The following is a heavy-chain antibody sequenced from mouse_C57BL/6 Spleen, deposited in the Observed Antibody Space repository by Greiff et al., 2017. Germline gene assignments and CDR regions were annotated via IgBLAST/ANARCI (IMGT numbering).Heavy chain of an antibody. V-gene: IGHV2-9-1*01. J-gene: IGHJ1*03. D-gene: IGHD1-1*01. CDR1: GFSLTSYA. Sequence: VKLMESGPGLVAPSQSLSITCTVSGFSLTSYAISWVRQPPGKGLEWLGVIWTGGGTNYNSALKSRLSISKDNSKSQVFLKMNSLQTDDTARYYCARRRGSSYDWYFDVWGTGTTVTVSS. CDR2: IWTGGGT. CDR3: ARRRGSSYDWYFDV.